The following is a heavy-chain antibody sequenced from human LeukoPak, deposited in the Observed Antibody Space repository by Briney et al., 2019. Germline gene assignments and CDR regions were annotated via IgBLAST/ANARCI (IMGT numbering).Heavy chain of an antibody. V-gene: IGHV4-59*01. CDR2: IYYSGST. Sequence: SETLSLTCTVSGGSISSYYWSWIRQPPGKGLEWIGYIYYSGSTNYNPSLKSRVTISVDTSKNQFSLKLSPVTAADTAVYYCARDRRAYDFWSGYYQDWGQGTLVTVSS. CDR3: ARDRRAYDFWSGYYQD. J-gene: IGHJ4*02. D-gene: IGHD3-3*01. CDR1: GGSISSYY.